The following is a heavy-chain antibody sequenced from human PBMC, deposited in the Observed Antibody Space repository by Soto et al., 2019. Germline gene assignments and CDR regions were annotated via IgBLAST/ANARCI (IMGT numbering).Heavy chain of an antibody. J-gene: IGHJ5*02. CDR3: ARKAAAGYNWFDP. CDR1: GGSISSYY. D-gene: IGHD6-13*01. V-gene: IGHV4-59*01. CDR2: IYYSGST. Sequence: SETLSLTCTVSGGSISSYYWSWIRQPPGKGLEWIGYIYYSGSTNYNPSLKSRVTISVDTSKNQFSLKLSSVTAADTAVYYCARKAAAGYNWFDPWGQGTLVTVSS.